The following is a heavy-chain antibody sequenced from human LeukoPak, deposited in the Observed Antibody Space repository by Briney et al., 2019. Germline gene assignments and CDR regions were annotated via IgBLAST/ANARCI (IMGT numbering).Heavy chain of an antibody. V-gene: IGHV1-69*04. CDR2: IIPILGMT. D-gene: IGHD3-22*01. CDR1: GGTFSSYA. CDR3: ARTNYYDSSGYQGAGTYYYGMDV. Sequence: GASVEVSCKASGGTFSSYAITWVRQAPGQGLEWVGRIIPILGMTTYAQKFQGRVTITADKSTSTAYMELSSLRSDDTAVYYCARTNYYDSSGYQGAGTYYYGMDVWGPGTTVTVSS. J-gene: IGHJ6*02.